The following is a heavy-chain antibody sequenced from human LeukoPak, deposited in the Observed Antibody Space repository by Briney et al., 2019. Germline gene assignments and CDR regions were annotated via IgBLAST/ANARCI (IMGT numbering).Heavy chain of an antibody. V-gene: IGHV1-18*01. CDR1: GYIFTSYG. CDR3: ARDWGYYDSSGYYYPDDFDI. J-gene: IGHJ3*02. Sequence: GASVTVSCKASGYIFTSYGISWVRQAPGRGLEWMGWISAYNGNTNYAQKLQGRVTMTTDTSTSTAYMELRSLRSDDTAVYYCARDWGYYDSSGYYYPDDFDIWGQGTMVTVSS. CDR2: ISAYNGNT. D-gene: IGHD3-22*01.